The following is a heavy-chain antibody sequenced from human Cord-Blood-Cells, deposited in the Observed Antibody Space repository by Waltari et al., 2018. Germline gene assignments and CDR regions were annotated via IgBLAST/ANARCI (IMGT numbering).Heavy chain of an antibody. D-gene: IGHD2-2*01. Sequence: HVQLVQAGAEVKQPGASVRVSCKASGYTFTSHNITEVRQATGQGLDWVGRMNTYIGNAGYAQKFQGRVTITRNTSISTAYMELSSLRSEETAVYYCARGAGYCSSTSCSNWFDPWGQGTLVTVSS. CDR1: GYTFTSHN. V-gene: IGHV1-8*03. J-gene: IGHJ5*02. CDR3: ARGAGYCSSTSCSNWFDP. CDR2: MNTYIGNA.